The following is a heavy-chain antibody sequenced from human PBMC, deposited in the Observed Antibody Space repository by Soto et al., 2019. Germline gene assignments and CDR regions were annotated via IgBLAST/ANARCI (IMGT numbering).Heavy chain of an antibody. D-gene: IGHD5-18*01. J-gene: IGHJ5*02. CDR3: ARNRGYRYECWFDP. V-gene: IGHV3-48*03. CDR2: ISSSGSTI. CDR1: GFTFSSYE. Sequence: GGSLRLSCAASGFTFSSYEMNWVRQAPGKGLEWVSYISSSGSTIYYADSVKGRFTISRDNAKNPLYLQMNSLRAEDTAVYYCARNRGYRYECWFDPWGQGTLVTVYS.